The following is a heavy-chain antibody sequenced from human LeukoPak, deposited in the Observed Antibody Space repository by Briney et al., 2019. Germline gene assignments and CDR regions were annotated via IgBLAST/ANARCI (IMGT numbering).Heavy chain of an antibody. D-gene: IGHD6-19*01. CDR1: GFNFRYSG. V-gene: IGHV3-33*01. CDR3: ARDGSGWSSDY. Sequence: GRSLRLSCAASGFNFRYSGMHWVRQAPGKGLEWVAVMWNDGITGKYADSVRGRFSVSRDNSKNTVYLQMDSLRADDTSVYYCARDGSGWSSDYWGQGTLVTVSS. CDR2: MWNDGITG. J-gene: IGHJ4*02.